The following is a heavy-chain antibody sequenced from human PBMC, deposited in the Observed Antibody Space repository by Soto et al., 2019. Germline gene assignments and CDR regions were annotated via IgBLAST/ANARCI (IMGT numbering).Heavy chain of an antibody. D-gene: IGHD3-22*01. Sequence: ASVKVSCKASGYTFTSYAMHWVRQAPGQRLEWMGWINAGNGNTKYSQKFQGRVTITRDTSASTAYMELSSLRSEDTAVYYCARSGGRDYTYYYDSSGYFYWGQGTLVTVSS. CDR3: ARSGGRDYTYYYDSSGYFY. CDR2: INAGNGNT. J-gene: IGHJ4*02. CDR1: GYTFTSYA. V-gene: IGHV1-3*01.